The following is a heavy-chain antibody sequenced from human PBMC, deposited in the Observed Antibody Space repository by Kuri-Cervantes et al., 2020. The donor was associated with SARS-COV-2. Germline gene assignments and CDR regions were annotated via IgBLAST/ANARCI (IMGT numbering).Heavy chain of an antibody. CDR2: IYYSGAT. CDR1: GDSISRSTYY. CDR3: ARAAGDQGEYYYNYYMDV. J-gene: IGHJ6*03. Sequence: GSLRLSCTFSGDSISRSTYYWGWIRQPPGKGLEWIGAIYYSGATYYNPSLKSRVTISVDTSKNQFSLKLSSVTAADTAVYYCARAAGDQGEYYYNYYMDVWGKGTTVTVSS. V-gene: IGHV4-39*07. D-gene: IGHD7-27*01.